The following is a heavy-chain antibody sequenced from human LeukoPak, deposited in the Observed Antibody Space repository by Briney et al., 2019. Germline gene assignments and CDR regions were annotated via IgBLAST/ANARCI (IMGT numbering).Heavy chain of an antibody. CDR1: GYTFTGYY. Sequence: ASVKVSCKASGYTFTGYYMHWVRQAPGQGLEWMGWINPNSGGTDYAQKFQGRVTMTRDTSISTAYMELSRLRSDDTAVYYCARGIFEWEPSTGEFDPWGQGTLVTVSS. V-gene: IGHV1-2*02. D-gene: IGHD1-26*01. CDR3: ARGIFEWEPSTGEFDP. J-gene: IGHJ5*02. CDR2: INPNSGGT.